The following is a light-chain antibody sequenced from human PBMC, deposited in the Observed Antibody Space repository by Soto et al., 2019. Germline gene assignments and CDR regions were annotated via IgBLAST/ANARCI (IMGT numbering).Light chain of an antibody. J-gene: IGLJ1*01. CDR1: NSDIGGYNY. Sequence: QSALTQPASVSGSPGQSITISCTGTNSDIGGYNYVSWYQQHPGRAPKLMISDVSHRPSGVSNRFSGSKSGNTASLTISGLQAEDEADYYCSSYTTTSTYVFGTGTKLTVL. V-gene: IGLV2-14*01. CDR2: DVS. CDR3: SSYTTTSTYV.